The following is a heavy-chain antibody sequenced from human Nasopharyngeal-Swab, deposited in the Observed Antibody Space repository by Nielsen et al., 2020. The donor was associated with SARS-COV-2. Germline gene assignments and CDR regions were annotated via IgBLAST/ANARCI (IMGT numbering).Heavy chain of an antibody. CDR1: GFSFSEYY. V-gene: IGHV3-11*04. CDR3: AASQWGEYFDY. CDR2: ISSSGSIT. Sequence: GESLKISCAASGFSFSEYYMSWIRQAPGKGLEWISDISSSGSITHYADSMKGRFTISRDNAKKSLYLQMNSLRAEDTAVYYCAASQWGEYFDYWGQGTLVSVSS. D-gene: IGHD3-16*01. J-gene: IGHJ4*02.